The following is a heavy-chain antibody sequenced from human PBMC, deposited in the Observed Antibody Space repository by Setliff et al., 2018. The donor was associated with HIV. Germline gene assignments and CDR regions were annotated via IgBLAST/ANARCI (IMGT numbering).Heavy chain of an antibody. CDR1: GDSVSDTTYY. V-gene: IGHV4-39*01. J-gene: IGHJ4*02. CDR2: IYHSGST. Sequence: TSETLSLTCSVSGDSVSDTTYYWGWIRQPPGKGLEWIGNIYHSGSTLYKPSLKSRVTTSVDTSKNQFSLKLNSVTAADPAVYHCARLSSYRSSSYYFDYWGQGALVTVSS. CDR3: ARLSSYRSSSYYFDY. D-gene: IGHD6-6*01.